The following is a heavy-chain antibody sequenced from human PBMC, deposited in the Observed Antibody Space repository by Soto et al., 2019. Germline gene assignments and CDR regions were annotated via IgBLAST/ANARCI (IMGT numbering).Heavy chain of an antibody. CDR1: GGSISSNY. J-gene: IGHJ4*02. Sequence: PSETLSLTCTVSGGSISSNYRTWIRQPPGKGLEWIGYVYNSGSTNYNPSLKSRVTISEDTSKSQFSLKVNSMTAAETAVYYCARYRREAGAGYTLDNWGQGILVTDSS. D-gene: IGHD6-13*01. CDR3: ARYRREAGAGYTLDN. V-gene: IGHV4-59*01. CDR2: VYNSGST.